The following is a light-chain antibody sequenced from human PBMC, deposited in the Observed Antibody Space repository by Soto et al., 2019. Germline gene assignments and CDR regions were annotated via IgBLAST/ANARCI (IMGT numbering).Light chain of an antibody. CDR2: DVS. CDR3: CSYAGSYTLV. J-gene: IGLJ2*01. Sequence: QSVLTQPRSVSGSPGQSVTISCTGTSSDVGGYNYVSWYQQHPGKAPKLMIHDVSKRPSGVPDRFSASKSGNTASLTISGLPAEDEADYYCCSYAGSYTLVFGGGTKVTVL. V-gene: IGLV2-11*01. CDR1: SSDVGGYNY.